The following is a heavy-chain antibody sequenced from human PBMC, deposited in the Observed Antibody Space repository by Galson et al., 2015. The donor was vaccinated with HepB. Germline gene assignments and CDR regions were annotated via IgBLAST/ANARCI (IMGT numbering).Heavy chain of an antibody. Sequence: SLRLSCAASGFNFRTYGMSWVRQAPGKGLEWIGTPGKGLEWVSHIGGGGTWYADAVKGRFTISRDNSKDTLYLQMNSLRVEDTAVYYCTRDASGSAWTLDYWGQGTLVTVSS. CDR1: GFNFRTYG. CDR3: TRDASGSAWTLDY. V-gene: IGHV3-23*01. D-gene: IGHD6-19*01. CDR2: KGLEWVSHIGGGGT. J-gene: IGHJ4*02.